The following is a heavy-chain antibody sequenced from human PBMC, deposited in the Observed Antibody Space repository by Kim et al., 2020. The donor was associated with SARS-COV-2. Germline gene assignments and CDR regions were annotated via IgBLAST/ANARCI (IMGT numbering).Heavy chain of an antibody. CDR1: GYMFTSYG. Sequence: ASVKVSCKASGYMFTSYGISWVRQAPGQGLEWMGWISGYNGNTNYAEKFQGRVTLTTDTSTSTAYMGLRSLTSDDTAVYYCARGSYCSGTSCLDAFDNWGQGTMVTVSS. V-gene: IGHV1-18*01. CDR3: ARGSYCSGTSCLDAFDN. J-gene: IGHJ3*02. D-gene: IGHD2-2*01. CDR2: ISGYNGNT.